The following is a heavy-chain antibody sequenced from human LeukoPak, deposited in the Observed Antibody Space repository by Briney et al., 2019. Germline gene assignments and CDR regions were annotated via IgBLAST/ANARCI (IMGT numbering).Heavy chain of an antibody. CDR1: GFTFSDYY. Sequence: GGSLRLPCAASGFTFSDYYMSWIRQAPGKGLEWVSYISSSSSYTNYADSVKGRFTISRDNAKNSLFLQMNSLRAEDTAVYYCARDSGVDGFDHWGKGTLVTVSS. J-gene: IGHJ4*02. D-gene: IGHD2-8*01. CDR3: ARDSGVDGFDH. CDR2: ISSSSSYT. V-gene: IGHV3-11*05.